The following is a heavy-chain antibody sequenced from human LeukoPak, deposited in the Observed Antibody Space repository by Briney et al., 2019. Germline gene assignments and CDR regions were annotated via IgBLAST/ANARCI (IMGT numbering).Heavy chain of an antibody. J-gene: IGHJ6*02. Sequence: PSQTLSLTCTVSGGSISSGGYYWSWIRQHPGKGLEWIGYIYYSGSTHYNPSLKSRVTISVDTSKNQFSLKLSSVTAADTAVYYCARAPLRGIQLWSYYYYGMDVWGQGTTVTVSS. CDR1: GGSISSGGYY. D-gene: IGHD5-18*01. CDR3: ARAPLRGIQLWSYYYYGMDV. V-gene: IGHV4-31*03. CDR2: IYYSGST.